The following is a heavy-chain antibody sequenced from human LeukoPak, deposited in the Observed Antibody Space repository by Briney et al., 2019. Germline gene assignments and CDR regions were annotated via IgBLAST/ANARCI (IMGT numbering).Heavy chain of an antibody. CDR3: AKDRGGYCSGGSCYYFGD. V-gene: IGHV3-30*02. CDR1: GFTFSSYG. J-gene: IGHJ4*02. CDR2: IRYDGSNK. Sequence: PGGSLRLSCAASGFTFSSYGIHWVRQAPGKGLEWVAFIRYDGSNKYYADSVKGRFTISRDNSKNTLYLQMNSLRAEDTAVYYCAKDRGGYCSGGSCYYFGDWGQGTLVIVSS. D-gene: IGHD2-15*01.